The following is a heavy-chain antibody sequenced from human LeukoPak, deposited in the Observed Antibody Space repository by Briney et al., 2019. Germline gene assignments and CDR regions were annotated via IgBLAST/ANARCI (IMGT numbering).Heavy chain of an antibody. Sequence: GGSLRLSCAGSGFTFSDHHMDWVRQAPGKGLEWVSSIVGSSSTYYADSLKGRFTISRDNAKNSLYLQMNSLRAEDTAVYYCARIGAGSSRDYWGQGTLVTVSS. CDR3: ARIGAGSSRDY. CDR1: GFTFSDHH. D-gene: IGHD6-13*01. V-gene: IGHV3-69-1*01. CDR2: IVGSSST. J-gene: IGHJ4*02.